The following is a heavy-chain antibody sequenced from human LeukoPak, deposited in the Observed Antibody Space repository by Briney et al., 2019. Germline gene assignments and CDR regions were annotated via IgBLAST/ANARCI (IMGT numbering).Heavy chain of an antibody. J-gene: IGHJ2*01. D-gene: IGHD3-3*01. CDR2: HHYSGSG. V-gene: IGHV4-31*03. CDR1: GGSISSGSYY. CDR3: ARAILGASGFEWHFDL. Sequence: SETLSLTCTVSGGSISSGSYYWTWLRPYPGKGLEWNGYHHYSGSGNNNPSLKSRVTISVDTSKSQFSLKLSSVTAADTAVYFCARAILGASGFEWHFDLWGRGTLVTVSS.